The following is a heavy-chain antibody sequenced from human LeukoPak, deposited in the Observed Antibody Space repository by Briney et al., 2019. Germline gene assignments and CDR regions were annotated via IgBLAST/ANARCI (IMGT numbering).Heavy chain of an antibody. D-gene: IGHD3-22*01. Sequence: GGSLRLSCAASGFTFGSYAMHWVRQAPGKGLEWVAVIAYDGTNIYYVDSVKGRFTISRDNSKNTLYLQMNSLRAEDTAVYYCAKGRDYYDSSGYEDWGQGTLVTVSS. J-gene: IGHJ4*02. V-gene: IGHV3-30*04. CDR2: IAYDGTNI. CDR3: AKGRDYYDSSGYED. CDR1: GFTFGSYA.